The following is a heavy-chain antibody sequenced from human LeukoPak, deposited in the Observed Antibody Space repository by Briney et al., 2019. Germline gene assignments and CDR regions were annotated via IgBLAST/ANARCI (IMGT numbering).Heavy chain of an antibody. V-gene: IGHV3-64*01. CDR1: GFTFSSYA. CDR3: ARGSRNYYDSSGYYYY. D-gene: IGHD3-22*01. CDR2: ISSNGGST. J-gene: IGHJ4*02. Sequence: GGSLRLSCTVSGFTFSSYAMHWVRQAPGKGLEYVSAISSNGGSTYYANSVKGRFTISRDNSKNTLYLQMGSLRAEDMAVYYCARGSRNYYDSSGYYYYWGQGTLVTVSS.